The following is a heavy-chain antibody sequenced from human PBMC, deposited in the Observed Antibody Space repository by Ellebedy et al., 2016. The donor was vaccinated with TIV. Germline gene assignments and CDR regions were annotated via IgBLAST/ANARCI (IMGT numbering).Heavy chain of an antibody. CDR2: ISGSGGST. Sequence: GGSLRLXCAASGFTFSSYAMSWVRQAPGKGLEWVSAISGSGGSTYYADSVKGRFTISRDNSKNTLYLQMNSLRAEDTAVYYCAKDLLDYGDYGGHDYWGQGTLVTVSS. J-gene: IGHJ4*02. D-gene: IGHD4-17*01. V-gene: IGHV3-23*01. CDR3: AKDLLDYGDYGGHDY. CDR1: GFTFSSYA.